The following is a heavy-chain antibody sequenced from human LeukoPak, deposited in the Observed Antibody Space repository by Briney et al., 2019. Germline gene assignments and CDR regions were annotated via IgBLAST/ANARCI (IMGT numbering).Heavy chain of an antibody. CDR3: ARRISGYYIDY. V-gene: IGHV5-51*01. CDR2: IWPSDSDT. Sequence: PGESLKISCQGSGYTFTNYWIGWVRQMPGKGLEWMGIIWPSDSDTRYSPSFQGQVTISADKSISTACLQWSSLKASDTAIYFCARRISGYYIDYWAREPWSPSPQ. D-gene: IGHD1-26*01. J-gene: IGHJ4*02. CDR1: GYTFTNYW.